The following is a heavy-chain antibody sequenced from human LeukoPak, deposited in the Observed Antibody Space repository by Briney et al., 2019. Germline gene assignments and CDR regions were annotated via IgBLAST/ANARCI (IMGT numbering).Heavy chain of an antibody. Sequence: SETLSLTCTVSGGSISSSSYYWGWIRQPPGKGLEWIGSIYYGGNTYHNPSLKSRVTISVDTSKNQFSLKLSSVTAADTAVYYCASQKTTSRFDPWGQGTLVTVSS. D-gene: IGHD1-7*01. V-gene: IGHV4-39*01. J-gene: IGHJ5*02. CDR2: IYYGGNT. CDR1: GGSISSSSYY. CDR3: ASQKTTSRFDP.